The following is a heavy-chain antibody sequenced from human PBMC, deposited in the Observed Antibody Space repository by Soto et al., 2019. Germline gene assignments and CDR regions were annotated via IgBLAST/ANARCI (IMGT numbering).Heavy chain of an antibody. CDR1: GFTFSYYY. CDR3: ARDRREYSYGSYDY. D-gene: IGHD5-18*01. Sequence: PGGSLRLSCAASGFTFSYYYMSWIRQDTGKGLEWVSYISSSGSTIYYADSVKGRFTISRDNAKNSLYLQMNSLRAEDTAVYYCARDRREYSYGSYDYWGQGTLVTVSS. CDR2: ISSSGSTI. V-gene: IGHV3-11*01. J-gene: IGHJ4*02.